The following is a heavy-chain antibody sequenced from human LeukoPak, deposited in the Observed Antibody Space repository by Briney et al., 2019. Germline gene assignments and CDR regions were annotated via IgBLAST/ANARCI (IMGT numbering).Heavy chain of an antibody. CDR1: GFTFSSYS. D-gene: IGHD1-26*01. J-gene: IGHJ4*02. CDR3: APQGELPPAF. CDR2: ITRSSSAR. Sequence: GGSLRLSCAASGFTFSSYSLTWVRQAPGKGLEWISYITRSSSARYYADSVKGRFTISRDNAKNSLYLQMNSLRAEDTAVYYWAPQGELPPAFRGQGTLVTVSS. V-gene: IGHV3-48*01.